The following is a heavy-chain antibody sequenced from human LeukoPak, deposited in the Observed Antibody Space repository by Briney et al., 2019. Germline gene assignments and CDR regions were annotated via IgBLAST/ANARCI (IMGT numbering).Heavy chain of an antibody. D-gene: IGHD3-10*01. V-gene: IGHV1-2*02. Sequence: GSVNASREASGYTFTGYYMHWVRQAPGQGLEWMGWINPNSGGTNYAQKFQGRVTMTRDTSISTAYMELSRLRSDDTAVYYCARGRTYGPGSYWVDYWGQRKLGTVSS. CDR1: GYTFTGYY. CDR2: INPNSGGT. CDR3: ARGRTYGPGSYWVDY. J-gene: IGHJ4*02.